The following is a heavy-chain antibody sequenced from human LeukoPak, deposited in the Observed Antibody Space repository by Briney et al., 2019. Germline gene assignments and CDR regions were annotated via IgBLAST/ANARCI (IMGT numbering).Heavy chain of an antibody. J-gene: IGHJ3*02. CDR2: SSAHNGDT. V-gene: IGHV1-18*01. Sequence: ASVKVSCKASGFTFTSYGTSWVRQAPGQGLEWMGWSSAHNGDTNYAQNIQGRVTMTTDTSTTTAYMELRSQRSDDTAVYYCAREAYCSGGSCYPGALDTWGQGTMVTVSS. CDR1: GFTFTSYG. D-gene: IGHD2-15*01. CDR3: AREAYCSGGSCYPGALDT.